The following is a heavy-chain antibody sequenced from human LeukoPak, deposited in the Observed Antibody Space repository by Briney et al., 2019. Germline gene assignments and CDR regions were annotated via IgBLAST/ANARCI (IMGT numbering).Heavy chain of an antibody. J-gene: IGHJ4*01. CDR1: GFAFSTYW. D-gene: IGHD3-16*01. Sequence: GGSLRLPCAASGFAFSTYWMTWVRQAPGKGLEGVANINLDGNEVHYVDSLKDRFTISRDNARNSLYLQMNSLRAEDTAVYYCASGRHDFVHWGHGTLVTVSS. CDR2: INLDGNEV. CDR3: ASGRHDFVH. V-gene: IGHV3-7*01.